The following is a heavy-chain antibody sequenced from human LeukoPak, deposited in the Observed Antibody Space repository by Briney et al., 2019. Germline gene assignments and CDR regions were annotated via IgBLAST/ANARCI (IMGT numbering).Heavy chain of an antibody. CDR1: GFTFSSYS. V-gene: IGHV3-21*01. J-gene: IGHJ3*02. D-gene: IGHD1-26*01. Sequence: GGSLTLSCAASGFTFSSYSMNWVRQAPGKGLEWVSSISSSSSYIYYADSVKGRFTISRDNAKNSLYLQMNSLRAEDTAVYYCARDPSSGSYPDAFDIWGQGTMVTVSS. CDR2: ISSSSSYI. CDR3: ARDPSSGSYPDAFDI.